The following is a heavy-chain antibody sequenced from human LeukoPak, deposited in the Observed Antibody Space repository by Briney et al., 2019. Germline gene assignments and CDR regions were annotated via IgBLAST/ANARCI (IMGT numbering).Heavy chain of an antibody. Sequence: PGGSLRLSCAASGLTFSDYGMHWVRQAPGKGLEWVAVIWNDGSNKYYADSVKGRFTTSRDNSKNTLYLQMNSLRAEDTAVYYCARETRDASDIWGQGTMVTVSS. CDR1: GLTFSDYG. D-gene: IGHD4-11*01. J-gene: IGHJ3*02. V-gene: IGHV3-33*01. CDR2: IWNDGSNK. CDR3: ARETRDASDI.